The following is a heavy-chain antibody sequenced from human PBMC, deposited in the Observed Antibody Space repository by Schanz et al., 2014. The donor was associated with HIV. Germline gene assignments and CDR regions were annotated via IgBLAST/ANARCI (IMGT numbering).Heavy chain of an antibody. Sequence: QVQLVQSGAEVKTPGTSVKVSCKASGGTFNNYTIAWVRQAPGQGLQWMGWINPKSGDTSYAQKFQGRVTMTRDTSISTAYMGLSRLRSDDTAVYFCARDLDDVLARFDYWGQGTLVTVSS. CDR2: INPKSGDT. CDR1: GGTFNNYT. V-gene: IGHV1-2*02. D-gene: IGHD3-9*01. J-gene: IGHJ4*02. CDR3: ARDLDDVLARFDY.